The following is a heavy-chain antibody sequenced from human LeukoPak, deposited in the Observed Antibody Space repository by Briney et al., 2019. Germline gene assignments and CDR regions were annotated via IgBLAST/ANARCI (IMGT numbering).Heavy chain of an antibody. V-gene: IGHV3-64*02. Sequence: QPGGSLRLSCAASGFTFSSYAMSWVRQAPGKGLEYVSAISSNGGSTYYADSVKGRFTISRDNSKNTLYLQMGSLRAEDMAVYYCARGGRVVVTGAPSDYWGQGTLVTVSS. CDR3: ARGGRVVVTGAPSDY. CDR1: GFTFSSYA. D-gene: IGHD2-21*02. J-gene: IGHJ4*02. CDR2: ISSNGGST.